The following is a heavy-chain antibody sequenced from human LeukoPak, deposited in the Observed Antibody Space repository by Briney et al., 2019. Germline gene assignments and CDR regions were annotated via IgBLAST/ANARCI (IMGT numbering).Heavy chain of an antibody. J-gene: IGHJ2*01. D-gene: IGHD3-22*01. CDR1: GGSISSYY. Sequence: PSETLSLTCTVSGGSISSYYWSWLRQTPGKGLEWLGYISYSGSANYSPSLKGRVSISLATPKNQFSLDLSSVTAADTAFYYCARGRESLRGGYYAGGYYYFDLWGRGTLVTVSS. V-gene: IGHV4-59*01. CDR2: ISYSGSA. CDR3: ARGRESLRGGYYAGGYYYFDL.